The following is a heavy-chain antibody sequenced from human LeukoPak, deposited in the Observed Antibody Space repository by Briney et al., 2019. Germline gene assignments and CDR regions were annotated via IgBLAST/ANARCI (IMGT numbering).Heavy chain of an antibody. Sequence: GASVKVSCKASGYTFTSYGISWVRQAPGQGLEWMGRISAYNGNTNYAQKLQGRVTMATDTSTSTAYMELRSLRSDDTAVYYCARNGAYMSTFGEPYYYYYYMDVWGKGTTVTISS. D-gene: IGHD3-16*01. CDR1: GYTFTSYG. J-gene: IGHJ6*03. V-gene: IGHV1-18*01. CDR3: ARNGAYMSTFGEPYYYYYYMDV. CDR2: ISAYNGNT.